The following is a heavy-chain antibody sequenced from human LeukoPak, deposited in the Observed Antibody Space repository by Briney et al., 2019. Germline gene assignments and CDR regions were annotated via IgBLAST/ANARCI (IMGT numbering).Heavy chain of an antibody. Sequence: SETLSLTCTVSGGSISSYNWCWIWQPPRQGLGWMGYVYYSWSANYNPSLKSRVTISVATSKTQYSLKLSFATAGDTAVYYRARGMRRHCTNGVCYTGEAYYYGMDVWGQGTTGTVSS. D-gene: IGHD2-8*01. CDR2: VYYSWSA. J-gene: IGHJ6*02. CDR1: GGSISSYN. CDR3: ARGMRRHCTNGVCYTGEAYYYGMDV. V-gene: IGHV4-59*01.